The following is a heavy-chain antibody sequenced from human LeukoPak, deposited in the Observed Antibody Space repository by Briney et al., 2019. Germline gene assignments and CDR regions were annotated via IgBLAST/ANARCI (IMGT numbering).Heavy chain of an antibody. CDR1: EFSFSSYW. Sequence: TGGSLRLSCAASEFSFSSYWMNWVRQAPGKGLEWVANIKQDGSDKYYVESVKGRFTISKDNAKNSLYLQMDSLRAEDTAVYFCARGNWWIGAAQYCDYWGRGTLVTVSS. V-gene: IGHV3-7*01. CDR2: IKQDGSDK. D-gene: IGHD2-8*02. J-gene: IGHJ4*02. CDR3: ARGNWWIGAAQYCDY.